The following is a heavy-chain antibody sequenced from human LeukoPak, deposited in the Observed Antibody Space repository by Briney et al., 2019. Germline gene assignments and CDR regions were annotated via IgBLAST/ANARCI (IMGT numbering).Heavy chain of an antibody. CDR1: GGSISISSYY. V-gene: IGHV4-39*01. J-gene: IGHJ4*02. CDR3: ARLSLEGASCYFHC. Sequence: SETLTLPCTVSGGSISISSYYYAWIRQPPGKGLEWIGSIYYSGSTYYNPSLKSRVTISVDTSKNQFSLKLSSVTAADTAVYYCARLSLEGASCYFHCRGQGALVTVSS. CDR2: IYYSGST.